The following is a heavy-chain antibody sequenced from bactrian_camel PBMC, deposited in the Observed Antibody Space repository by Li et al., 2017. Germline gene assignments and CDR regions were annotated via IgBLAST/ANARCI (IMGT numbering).Heavy chain of an antibody. Sequence: VQLVESGGDLVQPGGSLRLSCAASGFNFDSYAMSWVRQAPGKGLEWVAGVSRSGRSTNYADSVKGRFTHSRDNAKNTVYLQMNSLKPEDTAVYYCATDYDVGTWSYSAWGQGTQVTVS. J-gene: IGHJ4*01. V-gene: IGHV3S40*01. CDR2: VSRSGRST. D-gene: IGHD4*01. CDR3: ATDYDVGTWSYSA. CDR1: GFNFDSYA.